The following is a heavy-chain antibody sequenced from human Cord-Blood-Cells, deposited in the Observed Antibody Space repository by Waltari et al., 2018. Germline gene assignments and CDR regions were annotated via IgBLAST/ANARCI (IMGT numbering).Heavy chain of an antibody. CDR2: INHSGST. Sequence: QVQLQQWGAGLLKPSETLSLTCAVYGGSFSGYYWRWIRQPPGKGLEWIGEINHSGSTNYNTSLKSRVTISVDTSKNQFSLKLSSVTAADTAVYYCARSLFTYCGGDCYSVNWFDPWGQGTLVTVSS. CDR3: ARSLFTYCGGDCYSVNWFDP. CDR1: GGSFSGYY. V-gene: IGHV4-34*01. D-gene: IGHD2-21*01. J-gene: IGHJ5*02.